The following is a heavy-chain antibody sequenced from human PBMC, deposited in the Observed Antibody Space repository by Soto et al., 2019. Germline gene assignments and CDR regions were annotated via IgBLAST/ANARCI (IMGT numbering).Heavy chain of an antibody. CDR2: INHSGST. CDR1: GGSFSGYY. V-gene: IGHV4-34*01. CDR3: ERAVAAAGTEWFDP. J-gene: IGHJ5*02. D-gene: IGHD6-13*01. Sequence: SETLSLTCAVYGGSFSGYYWSWIRQPPGKGLEWIGEINHSGSTNYNPSLKSRVTISVDTSKNQFSLKLSSVTAADTAVYYCERAVAAAGTEWFDPWGQGTLVTVSS.